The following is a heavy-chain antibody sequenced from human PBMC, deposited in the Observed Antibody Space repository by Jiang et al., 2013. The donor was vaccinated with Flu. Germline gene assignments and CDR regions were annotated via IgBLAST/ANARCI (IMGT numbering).Heavy chain of an antibody. J-gene: IGHJ4*02. V-gene: IGHV4-61*02. D-gene: IGHD6-19*01. CDR2: IYNSGIT. Sequence: GSGLVKPSQTLSLTCTVSGGSISSGTYYWNWIRQPAGKGLEWIGRIYNSGITNYNPSLKSRVTISLDTSKNQFSLKLRSVTAADTAIYYCARDLEISGWSARQTQYYFEYWGQGTVVTVSS. CDR1: GGSISSGTYY. CDR3: ARDLEISGWSARQTQYYFEY.